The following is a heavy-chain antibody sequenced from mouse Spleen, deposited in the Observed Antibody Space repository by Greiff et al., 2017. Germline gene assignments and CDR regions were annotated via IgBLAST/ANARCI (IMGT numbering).Heavy chain of an antibody. D-gene: IGHD2-14*01. CDR3: ARSEVRPYYAMDY. V-gene: IGHV1-82*01. CDR1: GYPLGSSW. CDR2: LIPGDGDT. J-gene: IGHJ4*01. Sequence: VQLRDSGPGLLKPGASVRISCRASGYPLGSSWMTWVRRGPGKGLGWIGRLIPGDGDTNDNGKFKGKATLTADKSSSTAYMQLSSLTSEDSAVYFCARSEVRPYYAMDYWGQGTSVTVSS.